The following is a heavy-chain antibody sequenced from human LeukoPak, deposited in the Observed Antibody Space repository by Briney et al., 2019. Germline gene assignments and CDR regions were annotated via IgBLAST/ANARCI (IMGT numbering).Heavy chain of an antibody. D-gene: IGHD3-3*01. J-gene: IGHJ6*03. CDR2: IYYSGST. CDR1: GGSISSGGYY. Sequence: KPSETLSLTCTVSGGSISSGGYYWSWIRQHQGKGLEWIGYIYYSGSTYYNPSLKSRVTISVDTSKNQFSLKLSSVTAADTAVYYCARVCSGYDFWSGYSSYYYYMDVWGKGTTVTVSS. CDR3: ARVCSGYDFWSGYSSYYYYMDV. V-gene: IGHV4-31*03.